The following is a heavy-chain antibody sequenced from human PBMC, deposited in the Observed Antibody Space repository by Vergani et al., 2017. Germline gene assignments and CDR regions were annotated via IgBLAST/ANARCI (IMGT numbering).Heavy chain of an antibody. Sequence: QVQLQQWGAGLLKPSETLSLTCAVYGGSFSGYYWSWIRQPPGKGLEWIGEINHSGSTNYNPSLKSRVTISVDTSKNQFSLKLSSVTAADTAVYYCARGRGNYADLDYWGQGTLVTVSS. CDR1: GGSFSGYY. V-gene: IGHV4-34*01. D-gene: IGHD1-7*01. CDR2: INHSGST. J-gene: IGHJ4*02. CDR3: ARGRGNYADLDY.